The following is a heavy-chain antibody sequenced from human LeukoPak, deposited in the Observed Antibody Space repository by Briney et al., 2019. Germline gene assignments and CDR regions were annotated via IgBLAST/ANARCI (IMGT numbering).Heavy chain of an antibody. Sequence: SETLSLTCAVSGGSISSISSNNWAWIRQLPGKGLELIAAIHYSGSTYYNPSFMSRVTISVDTSKNQFSLKLRSLTATDTAVYYCARLPTGYPNWFDTWGQGILVTVSS. CDR2: IHYSGST. CDR1: GGSISSISSNN. D-gene: IGHD5-18*01. CDR3: ARLPTGYPNWFDT. J-gene: IGHJ5*02. V-gene: IGHV4-39*01.